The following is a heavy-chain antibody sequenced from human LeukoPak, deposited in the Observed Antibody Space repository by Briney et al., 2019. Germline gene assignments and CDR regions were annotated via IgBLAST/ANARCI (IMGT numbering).Heavy chain of an antibody. J-gene: IGHJ4*02. D-gene: IGHD3-9*01. Sequence: TGGSLRLSCAASGFTFSTYAMSWVRQAPGKGLEWVSGISGNGVITYYADSVKGRFTISRDNSKNTLYLQMDSLRAEDTAVYYCAKDLELRYFDWLQTGASFDYWGQGTLVTVSS. CDR2: ISGNGVIT. CDR3: AKDLELRYFDWLQTGASFDY. V-gene: IGHV3-23*01. CDR1: GFTFSTYA.